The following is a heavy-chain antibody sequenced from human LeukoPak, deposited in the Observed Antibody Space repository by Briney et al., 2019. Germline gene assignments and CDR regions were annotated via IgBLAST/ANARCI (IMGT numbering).Heavy chain of an antibody. CDR3: AREGSSAYYYGY. CDR2: IYYSGST. V-gene: IGHV4-39*02. CDR1: GGSISSSSYY. D-gene: IGHD3-22*01. J-gene: IGHJ4*02. Sequence: SETLSLTCTVSGGSISSSSYYWGWIRQPPGKGLEWIGSIYYSGSTYYNPSLKSRVTISVDTSKNQFSLKLSSVTAADTAVYYCAREGSSAYYYGYWGQGTLVTVSS.